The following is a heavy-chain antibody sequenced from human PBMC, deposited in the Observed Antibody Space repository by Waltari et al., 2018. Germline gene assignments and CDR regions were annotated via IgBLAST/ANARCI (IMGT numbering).Heavy chain of an antibody. D-gene: IGHD6-19*01. CDR2: IYRGGGT. CDR3: ARDYSSWGFDY. Sequence: EFQLVESGGGLVQPGGSLRLSCVISGFNVSSNYMNWVRQAPGKGLEWVSVIYRGGGTNYADSVKGRFSVSRDNSKNTLFLQMNSLRADDTAVYYCARDYSSWGFDYWGQGTLVTVSP. V-gene: IGHV3-53*01. CDR1: GFNVSSNY. J-gene: IGHJ4*02.